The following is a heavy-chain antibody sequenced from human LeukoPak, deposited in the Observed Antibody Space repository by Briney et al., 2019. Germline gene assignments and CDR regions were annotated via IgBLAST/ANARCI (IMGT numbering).Heavy chain of an antibody. D-gene: IGHD3-10*01. V-gene: IGHV3-23*01. CDR3: ARLTGGGY. CDR2: IGDTT. J-gene: IGHJ4*02. Sequence: GGSLRLSCAASGFTFSTYAMSWVRQAPGKGLEWVSAIGDTTYYADSVKGRFTISRDNSKNTLYLQMNSLRAEDTAVYYCARLTGGGYWGQGTLVTVSS. CDR1: GFTFSTYA.